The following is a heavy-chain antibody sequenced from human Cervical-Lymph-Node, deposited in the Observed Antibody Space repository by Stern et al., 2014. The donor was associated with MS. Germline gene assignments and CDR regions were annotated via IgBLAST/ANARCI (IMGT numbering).Heavy chain of an antibody. V-gene: IGHV5-51*01. CDR1: GFTFTSYW. CDR2: IFHVGCDI. J-gene: IGHJ4*02. CDR3: ARQRYFDY. Sequence: MQLVQSGPEVKKPGGSLKISCQAYGFTFTSYWIRWVRPMPGKGLEGMAVIFHVGCDISYRPSLHGHVTISTDNSRNNLYLQWNNLKASYTAIYYCARQRYFDYWGQGTLVTVSS.